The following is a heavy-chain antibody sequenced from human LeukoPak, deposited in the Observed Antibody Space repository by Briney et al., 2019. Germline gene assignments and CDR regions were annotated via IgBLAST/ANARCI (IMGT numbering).Heavy chain of an antibody. CDR3: ARDSGGYYYDSSGPSTSPVGYYYYYYMDV. CDR2: IYHSGST. J-gene: IGHJ6*03. CDR1: GYSISNGYY. D-gene: IGHD3-22*01. V-gene: IGHV4-38-2*02. Sequence: KASETLSLTCTVSGYSISNGYYWGWIRQPPGKGLEWIGNIYHSGSTYYNPSLKSRVTISVDTSKNQFSLKLSSVTAADTAVYYCARDSGGYYYDSSGPSTSPVGYYYYYYMDVWGKGTTVTISS.